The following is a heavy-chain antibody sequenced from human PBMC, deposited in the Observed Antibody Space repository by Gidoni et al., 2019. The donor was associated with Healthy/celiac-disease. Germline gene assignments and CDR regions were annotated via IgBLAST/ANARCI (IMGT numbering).Heavy chain of an antibody. J-gene: IGHJ6*02. Sequence: EVQLVESGGGLVKPGWYRSLSWAASGFTFSNSWISWGGQAPWKGLEWVGRIESKTDGGTTDYAAPVNGRFTISRDDSTNTLYLQTNSLKPEDTAVYYCTTLHLLDRGMDGWGQGTTVTVSS. CDR2: IESKTDGGTT. D-gene: IGHD3-22*01. CDR3: TTLHLLDRGMDG. CDR1: GFTFSNSW. V-gene: IGHV3-15*04.